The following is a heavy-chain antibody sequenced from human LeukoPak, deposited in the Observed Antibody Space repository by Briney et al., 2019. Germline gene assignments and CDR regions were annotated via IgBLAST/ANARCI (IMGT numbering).Heavy chain of an antibody. CDR3: ARGPDYYDSSGYDYYYMDV. V-gene: IGHV1-69*13. CDR1: GGTFSSYA. Sequence: SVKVSCKASGGTFSSYAISWVRQAPGQGLEWMGGIIPIFGTANYAQKFQGRVTIAADESTSTAYMELSSLRSEDTAVYYCARGPDYYDSSGYDYYYMDVWGKGTTVTVSS. CDR2: IIPIFGTA. J-gene: IGHJ6*03. D-gene: IGHD3-22*01.